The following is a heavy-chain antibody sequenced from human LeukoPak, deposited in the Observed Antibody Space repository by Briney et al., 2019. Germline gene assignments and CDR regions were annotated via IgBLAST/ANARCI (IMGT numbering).Heavy chain of an antibody. D-gene: IGHD3-22*01. CDR2: IYYSGST. J-gene: IGHJ4*02. V-gene: IGHV4-59*12. CDR3: ARDTYYYDSSGYPHFDY. CDR1: GGSISSYY. Sequence: PSETLSLTCTVSGGSISSYYWSWIRQPPGKGLEWIGYIYYSGSTNYNPSLKSRVTISVDTSKNQFSLKLSSVTAADTAVYYCARDTYYYDSSGYPHFDYWGQGTLVIVSS.